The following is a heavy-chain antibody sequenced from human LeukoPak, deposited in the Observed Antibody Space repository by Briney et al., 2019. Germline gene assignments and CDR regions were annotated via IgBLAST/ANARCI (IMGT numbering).Heavy chain of an antibody. CDR2: INPNSGGT. CDR3: ARVRYGGNPMGY. CDR1: GYTFTDYY. D-gene: IGHD4-23*01. V-gene: IGHV1-2*02. Sequence: ASVKVSCKASGYTFTDYYMHWVRQAPGQGLEWMGWINPNSGGTNYAQKFQGRVTMTRDTSISTAYMELSRLRSDDTAVYYCARVRYGGNPMGYWGQGTLVTVSS. J-gene: IGHJ4*02.